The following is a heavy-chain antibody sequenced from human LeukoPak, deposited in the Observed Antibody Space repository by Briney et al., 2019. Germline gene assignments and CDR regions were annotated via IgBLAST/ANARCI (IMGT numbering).Heavy chain of an antibody. D-gene: IGHD2-2*02. Sequence: SVKVSCKASGGTLSSYGISWVRQAPGQGLEWMGGIIFIFGTTHYAQNFQGRVTITRDESTSTAYMALSSLRADDTALYYSANTPWGYCSSTACYTGCSDSWGEGTLVTVSS. V-gene: IGHV1-69*05. CDR2: IIFIFGTT. CDR1: GGTLSSYG. CDR3: ANTPWGYCSSTACYTGCSDS. J-gene: IGHJ4*02.